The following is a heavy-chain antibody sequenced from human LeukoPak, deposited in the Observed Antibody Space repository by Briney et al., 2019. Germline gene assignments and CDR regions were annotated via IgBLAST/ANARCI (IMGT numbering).Heavy chain of an antibody. J-gene: IGHJ3*02. CDR2: IKQDGSEK. CDR1: GFTFSSHW. CDR3: ARVGLYYDIFRRTPAKTFDI. Sequence: GGSLRLSCAASGFTFSSHWMSWVRQAPGEGLEWVANIKQDGSEKYCVDSVKGRFTVSRDNSEDSLYLQMNSLRPEDTAMYYCARVGLYYDIFRRTPAKTFDIWGQGTMVTVSS. V-gene: IGHV3-7*01. D-gene: IGHD3-9*01.